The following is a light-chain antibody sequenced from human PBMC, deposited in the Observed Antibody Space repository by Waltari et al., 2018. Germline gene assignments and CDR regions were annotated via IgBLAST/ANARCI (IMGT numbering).Light chain of an antibody. Sequence: TCRSRQSISRCLAWYQQKPGKAPKLLIYKASSLESGVPSRFSGSGSGTEFTLTISSLQPDDFATYYCQQYNSFPLTFGGGTKVEIK. CDR1: QSISRC. V-gene: IGKV1-5*03. J-gene: IGKJ4*01. CDR2: KAS. CDR3: QQYNSFPLT.